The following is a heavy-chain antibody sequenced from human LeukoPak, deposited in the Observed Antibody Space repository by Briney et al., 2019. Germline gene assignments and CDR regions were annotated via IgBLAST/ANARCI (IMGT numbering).Heavy chain of an antibody. Sequence: SETLSLTCTVSGGSISSYYWSWIRQPPGKGLEWIGYIYYSGSTNYNPSLKSRVTISVDTSKNQFSLKLSSVTAADTAVYYCARHAGNGVRGVIVYWGQGTLVTLSS. D-gene: IGHD3-10*01. J-gene: IGHJ4*02. CDR2: IYYSGST. CDR3: ARHAGNGVRGVIVY. V-gene: IGHV4-59*08. CDR1: GGSISSYY.